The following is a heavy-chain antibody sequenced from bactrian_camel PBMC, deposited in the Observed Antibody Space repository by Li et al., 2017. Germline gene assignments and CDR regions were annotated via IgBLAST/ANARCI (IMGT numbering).Heavy chain of an antibody. CDR2: VANGGAAT. D-gene: IGHD2*01. Sequence: HVQLVESGGGSVQAGRSLRLSCAASGFTFSNYWMYWARQAPGKGLEWVSTVANGGAATYYADSVKGRFTISRDNAKNTLNLQLNSLKTEDTAMYFCTRGTWTYFSWGQGTQVTVS. CDR1: GFTFSNYW. CDR3: TRGTWTYFS. V-gene: IGHV3S1*01. J-gene: IGHJ6*01.